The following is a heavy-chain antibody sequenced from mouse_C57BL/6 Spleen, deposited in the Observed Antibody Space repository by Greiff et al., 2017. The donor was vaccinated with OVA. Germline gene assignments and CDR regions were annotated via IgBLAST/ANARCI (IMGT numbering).Heavy chain of an antibody. Sequence: VQLQQSGPELVKPGASVKISCKASGYTFTDSYMNWVKQSHGKSLEWIGDINPNNGGTSYNQKFKGKATLTVDKSSSTAYMELRSLTSEEAAVYYCARRDYYGRGAYWGQGTLVTASA. CDR1: GYTFTDSY. J-gene: IGHJ3*01. CDR3: ARRDYYGRGAY. D-gene: IGHD1-1*01. CDR2: INPNNGGT. V-gene: IGHV1-26*01.